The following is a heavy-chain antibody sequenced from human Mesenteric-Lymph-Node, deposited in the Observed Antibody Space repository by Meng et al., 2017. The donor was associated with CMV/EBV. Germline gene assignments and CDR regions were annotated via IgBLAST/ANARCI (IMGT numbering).Heavy chain of an antibody. D-gene: IGHD2-8*02. V-gene: IGHV1-18*01. CDR1: GFTFSLYG. CDR2: ISASNGNT. Sequence: ASVKVSCKASGFTFSLYGVTWVRQAPGQGLEWMGWISASNGNTNYAQKFQGRLTMTTDTSTSTASMELKSLTRDDTAVYYCARDDNCTGGRCYSYYGLDVWGQGTTVTVSS. J-gene: IGHJ6*02. CDR3: ARDDNCTGGRCYSYYGLDV.